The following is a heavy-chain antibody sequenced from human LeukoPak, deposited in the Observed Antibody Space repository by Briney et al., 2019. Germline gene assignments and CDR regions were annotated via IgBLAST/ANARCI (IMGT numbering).Heavy chain of an antibody. J-gene: IGHJ4*02. D-gene: IGHD6-19*01. CDR2: ITWNSGSI. Sequence: GGFLRLSCAASGFTFDDYAMHWVRQAPGKGLEWVSGITWNSGSIGYAGSVKGRFTISRDNAKNSLYLQMNSLRAEDTALYYCARLSSDKAIDYWGQGTLVTVSS. CDR1: GFTFDDYA. V-gene: IGHV3-9*01. CDR3: ARLSSDKAIDY.